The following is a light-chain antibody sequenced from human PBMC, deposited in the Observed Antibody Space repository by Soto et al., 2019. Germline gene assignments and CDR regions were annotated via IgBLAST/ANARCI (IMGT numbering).Light chain of an antibody. V-gene: IGLV1-40*01. CDR3: QSYDSSLSVPLV. CDR1: SSNIGAGYD. Sequence: QSVLTQPPSGSGVPGQRGTISCTRSSSNIGAGYDVHWYQQLPGTAPKLLIYGNSNRPSGVPDRFSGSKSGTSASLAITGLQAEDEADYYCQSYDSSLSVPLVFGTGTKVTVL. J-gene: IGLJ1*01. CDR2: GNS.